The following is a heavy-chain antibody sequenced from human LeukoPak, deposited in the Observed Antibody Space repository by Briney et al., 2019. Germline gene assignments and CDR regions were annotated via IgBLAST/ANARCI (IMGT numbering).Heavy chain of an antibody. J-gene: IGHJ6*02. CDR1: GGTFSSYA. V-gene: IGHV1-69*01. CDR3: ARRRIAAAGLYYYYGMDV. Sequence: SVKVSCKASGGTFSSYAISWVRQAPGQGLEWMGGIIPIFGTANYAQRFQGRVTITADESTSTAYMELSSLRSEDTAVYYCARRRIAAAGLYYYYGMDVWGQGTTVTVSS. D-gene: IGHD6-13*01. CDR2: IIPIFGTA.